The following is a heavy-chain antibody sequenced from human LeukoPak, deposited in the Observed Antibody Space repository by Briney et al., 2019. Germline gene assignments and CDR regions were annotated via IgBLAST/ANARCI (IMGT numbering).Heavy chain of an antibody. Sequence: PGGCLRLSCAASGFTFSSYSMNWVRQAPGKGLEWVSSISSSSSYIYYADSVKGRFTISRDNAKNSLYLQMNSPRAEDTAVYYCASDPSGYCSGGSCPVYLDYWGQGTLVTVSS. D-gene: IGHD2-15*01. V-gene: IGHV3-21*01. CDR2: ISSSSSYI. CDR1: GFTFSSYS. J-gene: IGHJ4*02. CDR3: ASDPSGYCSGGSCPVYLDY.